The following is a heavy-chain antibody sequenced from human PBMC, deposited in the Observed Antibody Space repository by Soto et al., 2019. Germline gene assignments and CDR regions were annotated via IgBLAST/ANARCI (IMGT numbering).Heavy chain of an antibody. CDR1: GYTFTSYG. CDR2: ISAYNGNT. V-gene: IGHV1-18*01. D-gene: IGHD4-17*01. Sequence: QVQLVQSGAEVKKPGASVKVSCKASGYTFTSYGISWVRQAPGQGLEWMGWISAYNGNTNYAQKLQGRVTMTTDTPXXTADMELRSLRSDDTAVYYCARETTPIYYYYGMDVWGQGTTVTVSS. CDR3: ARETTPIYYYYGMDV. J-gene: IGHJ6*02.